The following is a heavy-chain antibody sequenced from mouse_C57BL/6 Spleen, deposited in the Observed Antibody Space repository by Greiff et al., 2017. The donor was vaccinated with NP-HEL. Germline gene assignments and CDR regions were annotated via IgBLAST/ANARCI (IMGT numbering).Heavy chain of an antibody. J-gene: IGHJ4*01. Sequence: EVQLVESGPELVKPGASVKIPCKASGYTFTDYNMDWVKQSHGKSLEWIGDINPNNGGTIYNQKFKGKATLTVDKSSSTAYMELRSLTSEDTAVYYCARARLRHYAMDYWGQGTSVTVSS. D-gene: IGHD2-2*01. CDR2: INPNNGGT. CDR1: GYTFTDYN. CDR3: ARARLRHYAMDY. V-gene: IGHV1-18*01.